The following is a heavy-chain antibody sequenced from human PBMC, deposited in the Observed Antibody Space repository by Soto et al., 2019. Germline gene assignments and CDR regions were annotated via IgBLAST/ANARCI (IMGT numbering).Heavy chain of an antibody. CDR1: GGSTSSGYFY. CDR3: ARVSARWAGTTPDN. CDR2: IYYSGST. V-gene: IGHV4-30-4*01. Sequence: ASETVSLTCTVSGGSTSSGYFYWSWIRQPPGKGLEWLGHIYYSGSTYYNPSLKGRVIISVDTSKSQFSLKVSSVTAADTAVYYCARVSARWAGTTPDNWGQGILVTVSS. D-gene: IGHD1-1*01. J-gene: IGHJ4*02.